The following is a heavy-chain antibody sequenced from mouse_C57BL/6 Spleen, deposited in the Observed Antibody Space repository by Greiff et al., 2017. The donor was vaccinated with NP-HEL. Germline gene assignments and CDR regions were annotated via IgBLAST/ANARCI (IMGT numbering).Heavy chain of an antibody. V-gene: IGHV1-82*01. CDR3: SSPYYGSSHWYVDV. CDR1: GYAFSSSW. CDR2: LYPGDGDT. D-gene: IGHD1-1*01. J-gene: IGHJ1*03. Sequence: QVQLQQSGPELVKPGASVKISCKASGYAFSSSWMNWVKQRPGKGLEWIGRLYPGDGDTNYNGKFKGKATLTADKSSSTAYMQLSSLTSEDSAVYSWSSPYYGSSHWYVDVWGTGTTVTVSS.